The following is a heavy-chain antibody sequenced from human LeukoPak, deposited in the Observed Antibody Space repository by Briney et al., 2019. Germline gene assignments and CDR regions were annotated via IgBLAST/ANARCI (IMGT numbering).Heavy chain of an antibody. CDR2: ISTSGGGT. V-gene: IGHV3-23*01. J-gene: IGHJ6*02. Sequence: GGSLRLSCAASGFTFSNYAMSWVRQAPGWGLEWVSIISTSGGGTYYADSVKGRFTISRDNSKNTLYLQMNSLRAEDTAVYYCARDLSGDVGYYYYGMDVWGQGTTVTVSS. D-gene: IGHD3-10*01. CDR1: GFTFSNYA. CDR3: ARDLSGDVGYYYYGMDV.